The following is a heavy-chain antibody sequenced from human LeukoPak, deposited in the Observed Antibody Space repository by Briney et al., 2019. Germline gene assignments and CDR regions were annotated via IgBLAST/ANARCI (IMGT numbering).Heavy chain of an antibody. CDR3: ARDGNCSSTSCDPFFQH. V-gene: IGHV3-33*08. D-gene: IGHD2-2*01. J-gene: IGHJ1*01. CDR2: IWYDGSNK. CDR1: GFTFSSYG. Sequence: GGSPRLSCAASGFTFSSYGMHWVRQAPGKGLEWVAVIWYDGSNKYYADSVKGRFTISRDNSKNTLYLQMNSLRAEDTAVYYCARDGNCSSTSCDPFFQHWGQGTLVTVSS.